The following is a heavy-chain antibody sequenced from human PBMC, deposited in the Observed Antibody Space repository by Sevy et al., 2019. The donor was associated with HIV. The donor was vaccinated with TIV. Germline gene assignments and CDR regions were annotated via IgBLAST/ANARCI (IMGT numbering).Heavy chain of an antibody. Sequence: GGSLRLSCAASGFTFSSYGMHWVRQAPGKGLEWVAVISYDGSNKYYADSVKGRFTISRVNSKSTLYLQMNSLRAEDTAVYYCAKVSDSSGYYYWGQGTLVTVSS. J-gene: IGHJ4*02. V-gene: IGHV3-30*18. CDR3: AKVSDSSGYYY. CDR1: GFTFSSYG. CDR2: ISYDGSNK. D-gene: IGHD3-22*01.